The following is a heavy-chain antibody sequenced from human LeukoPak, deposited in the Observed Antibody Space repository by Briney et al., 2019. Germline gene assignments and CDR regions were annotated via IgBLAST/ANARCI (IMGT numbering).Heavy chain of an antibody. V-gene: IGHV1-3*03. J-gene: IGHJ4*02. D-gene: IGHD6-13*01. Sequence: ASVKVSCMASGYTFASYDINWVRQAPGQRLEWMAWINAGNGNTKYSQKFQDRVTLTRDASASTAYMELRSLRSEDMAIYYCARGIWTSHTVGYYFDNWGQGTLVTVSS. CDR2: INAGNGNT. CDR3: ARGIWTSHTVGYYFDN. CDR1: GYTFASYD.